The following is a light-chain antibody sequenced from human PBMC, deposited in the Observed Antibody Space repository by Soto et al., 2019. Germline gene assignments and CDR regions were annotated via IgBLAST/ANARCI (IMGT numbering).Light chain of an antibody. J-gene: IGKJ1*01. CDR3: QQYNSYSPWT. Sequence: DIQMTQSPSTLSASVGDRVTITCRASQSISSWLAWYQQKPGKAPKLLIYKASSLESGVPSRFSGSGSGTEFTLTISSRQPDDFATYYCQQYNSYSPWTFGQGTKV. CDR2: KAS. V-gene: IGKV1-5*03. CDR1: QSISSW.